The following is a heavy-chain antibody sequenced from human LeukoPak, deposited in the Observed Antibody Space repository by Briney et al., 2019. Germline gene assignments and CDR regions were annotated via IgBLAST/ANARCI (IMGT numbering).Heavy chain of an antibody. D-gene: IGHD2-15*01. J-gene: IGHJ4*02. Sequence: GGSLRLSCAASGFTFSHYWMNWVRQAPGKGLEWVANIKQDGIEKYYVDSVKGRFTISRDNAKRSLYLQMNSPRAEDTAVYFCAGGSGRDWGPGTLVTVSS. V-gene: IGHV3-7*04. CDR1: GFTFSHYW. CDR2: IKQDGIEK. CDR3: AGGSGRD.